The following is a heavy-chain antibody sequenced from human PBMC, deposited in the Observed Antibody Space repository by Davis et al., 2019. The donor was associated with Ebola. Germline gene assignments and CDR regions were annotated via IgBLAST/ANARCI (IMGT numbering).Heavy chain of an antibody. CDR2: ISAYNGNT. Sequence: ASVQVSCKASGYTFTTYGISWVRQAPGQGLEWLGWISAYNGNTNYAQKLQGRVTMTTDTSTSTAYMELRSLRSDDTAVYYCAREVFVVVTSEGPYYYYYGMDVWGQGTTVTVSS. D-gene: IGHD3-3*01. J-gene: IGHJ6*02. CDR3: AREVFVVVTSEGPYYYYYGMDV. CDR1: GYTFTTYG. V-gene: IGHV1-18*04.